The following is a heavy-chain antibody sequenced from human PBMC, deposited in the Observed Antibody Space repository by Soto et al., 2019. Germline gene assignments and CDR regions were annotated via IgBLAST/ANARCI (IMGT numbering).Heavy chain of an antibody. V-gene: IGHV2-5*02. CDR2: IYWDDDK. CDR1: GFSLSTSGVG. J-gene: IGHJ5*02. D-gene: IGHD6-19*01. Sequence: QITLKESGPTLVKPTQTLTLTCTFSGFSLSTSGVGVGWIRQPPGKALEWLALIYWDDDKRYSPSLKSRLTIXXDXSXXQVVLTMTNMDPVDTATYYCAHYGIAVAGTDWFDPWGQGTLVTVSS. CDR3: AHYGIAVAGTDWFDP.